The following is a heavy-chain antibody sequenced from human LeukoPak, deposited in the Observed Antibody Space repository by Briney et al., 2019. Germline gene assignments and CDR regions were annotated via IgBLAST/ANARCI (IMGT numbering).Heavy chain of an antibody. J-gene: IGHJ4*02. Sequence: GGSLRLSCAGSGFTFSRHWMHWVRHTPGKGLVWVSRINSDGSIINYADSVKGRFTISRDNAKNTLYLQMKSLRAEDTAVYFCAREGYSNSWYDYWGQGTLVTVSS. V-gene: IGHV3-74*01. CDR1: GFTFSRHW. CDR3: AREGYSNSWYDY. CDR2: INSDGSII. D-gene: IGHD6-13*01.